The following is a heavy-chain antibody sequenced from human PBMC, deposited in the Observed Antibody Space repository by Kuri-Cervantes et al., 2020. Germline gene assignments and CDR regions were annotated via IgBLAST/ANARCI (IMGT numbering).Heavy chain of an antibody. D-gene: IGHD3-22*01. J-gene: IGHJ4*02. CDR2: IKQDGSEK. Sequence: GGSLRLSCAASGFSFSSYAMSWVRQAPGKGLEWVANIKQDGSEKYYVDSVKGRFTISRDNAKNSLYLQMNSLRAEDTAVYYCARDRYYYDSSGYSEIYYFDYWGQGTLVTVSS. CDR3: ARDRYYYDSSGYSEIYYFDY. V-gene: IGHV3-7*01. CDR1: GFSFSSYA.